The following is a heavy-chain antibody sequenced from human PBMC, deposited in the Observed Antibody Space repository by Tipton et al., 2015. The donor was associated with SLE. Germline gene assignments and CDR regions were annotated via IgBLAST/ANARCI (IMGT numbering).Heavy chain of an antibody. J-gene: IGHJ3*02. V-gene: IGHV4-59*01. CDR1: GGSISSYY. D-gene: IGHD5/OR15-5a*01. CDR3: ARGGVLGFHPSAFDI. Sequence: TLSLTCTVSGGSISSYYWSWIRQPPGKGLEWIGYIYYSGSTNYSGSTNYNPSLKSRVTISLDTSKNQFSLKLSSVTAADTAVYYCARGGVLGFHPSAFDIWGQETIVSVSS. CDR2: IYYSGSTNYSGST.